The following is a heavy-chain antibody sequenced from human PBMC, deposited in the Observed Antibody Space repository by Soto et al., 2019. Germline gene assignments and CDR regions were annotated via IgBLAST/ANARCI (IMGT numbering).Heavy chain of an antibody. D-gene: IGHD3-16*02. CDR1: GFTFSSYA. CDR2: ISYDGSNK. Sequence: QVPLVESGGGVVQPGRSLRLSCAASGFTFSSYAMHWVRQAPGKGLEWVAVISYDGSNKYYADSVKGRFTISRDNSKNTLYLQMNSLRAEDTAVYYCASQLPSQFSLRWIYWGQGTLVTVSS. CDR3: ASQLPSQFSLRWIY. V-gene: IGHV3-30-3*01. J-gene: IGHJ4*02.